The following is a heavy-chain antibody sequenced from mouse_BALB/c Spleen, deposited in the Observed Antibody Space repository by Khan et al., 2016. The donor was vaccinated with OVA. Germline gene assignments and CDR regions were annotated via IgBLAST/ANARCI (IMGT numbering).Heavy chain of an antibody. V-gene: IGHV2-3*01. J-gene: IGHJ4*01. CDR1: GFSLTSYG. CDR3: VNKDYGTLYAMDC. CDR2: IWGDGST. D-gene: IGHD2-1*01. Sequence: QVQLKESGPGLVAPSQSLSITCTVSGFSLTSYGVHWVRQPPGKGLEWLGVIWGDGSTTYHSALISRLSISKDNSNSQASLKLNSMQTDDTATYDCVNKDYGTLYAMDCWGQGTAVTVSS.